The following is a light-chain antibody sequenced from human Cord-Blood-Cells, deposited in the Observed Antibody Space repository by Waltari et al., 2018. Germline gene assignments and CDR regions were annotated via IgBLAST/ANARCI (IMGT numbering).Light chain of an antibody. CDR1: SSDVGSYNL. J-gene: IGLJ3*02. CDR2: EGS. V-gene: IGLV2-23*01. CDR3: CSYAGSSPWV. Sequence: QSALTQPASVSGSPGQSITISCTGTSSDVGSYNLVSWYQQHPGKAPKLMIYEGSKRPSGVSNRFSCSKSGNTASLTISGLQAEDEADYYCCSYAGSSPWVFGGGTKRTVL.